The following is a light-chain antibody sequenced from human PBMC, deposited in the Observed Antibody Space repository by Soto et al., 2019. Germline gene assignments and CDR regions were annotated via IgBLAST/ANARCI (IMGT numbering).Light chain of an antibody. CDR3: QQNYWTLLT. V-gene: IGKV1-39*01. Sequence: DIQMTQSPSSLSASVGDRVTITCRASQSISTYLNWYQQRPGQAPKLLIYAASSLHSGVPSRFSGGGSGRDFTLTISSLQPEDFAIYYCQQNYWTLLTFGGGTKVEIK. CDR1: QSISTY. J-gene: IGKJ4*01. CDR2: AAS.